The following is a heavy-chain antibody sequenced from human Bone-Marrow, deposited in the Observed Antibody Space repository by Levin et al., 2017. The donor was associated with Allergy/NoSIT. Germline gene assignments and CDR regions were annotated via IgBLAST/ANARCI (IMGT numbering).Heavy chain of an antibody. CDR1: GFRFGNYA. CDR3: SRHYDSSAYYVDYFDF. D-gene: IGHD3-22*01. J-gene: IGHJ4*02. CDR2: IRSKAYGGTP. V-gene: IGHV3-49*04. Sequence: PGGSLRLSCTGSGFRFGNYAVSWVRQAPGRGLEWIGFIRSKAYGGTPEYAASVKGRFTISRDDSNTVAYLQMSSLRSEDTAVYYCSRHYDSSAYYVDYFDFWGQGTLVTVSS.